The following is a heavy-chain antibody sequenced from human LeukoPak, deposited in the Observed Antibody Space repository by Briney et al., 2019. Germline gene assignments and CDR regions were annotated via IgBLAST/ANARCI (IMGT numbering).Heavy chain of an antibody. D-gene: IGHD3-22*01. CDR3: ARDPYYYDSSGYYY. V-gene: IGHV3-66*02. Sequence: GGSLRLSCAASGFTFSSNYMSWVRQAPGKGLEWVSVIYSGGSTYYADSVKGRFTISRDNSKNTLYLQMNSLRAEDTAVYYCARDPYYYDSSGYYYWGQGTLVTVSS. CDR2: IYSGGST. CDR1: GFTFSSNY. J-gene: IGHJ4*02.